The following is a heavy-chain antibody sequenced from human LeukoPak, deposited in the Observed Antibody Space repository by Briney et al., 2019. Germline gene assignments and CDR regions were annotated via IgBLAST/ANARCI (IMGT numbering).Heavy chain of an antibody. V-gene: IGHV4-34*01. Sequence: SETLSLTCTVSGGPISSYYWNWIRQPPGKGLEWIGEINHSGSTNYNPSLKSRVTISVDTSKNQFSLKLSSVTAADTAVYYCARNYYDSSGYFPFDYWGQGTLVTVSS. CDR3: ARNYYDSSGYFPFDY. D-gene: IGHD3-22*01. CDR1: GGPISSYY. J-gene: IGHJ4*02. CDR2: INHSGST.